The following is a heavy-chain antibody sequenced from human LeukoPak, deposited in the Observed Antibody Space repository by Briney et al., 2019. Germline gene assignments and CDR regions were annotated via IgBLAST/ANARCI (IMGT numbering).Heavy chain of an antibody. CDR1: GDSISSYY. D-gene: IGHD3-9*01. CDR3: ARVPRALRYFDWLPDHFDY. V-gene: IGHV4-59*01. Sequence: SETLSLTCTVSGDSISSYYWSWIRQPPGKGLEWIGYIYYSGSTNYNPSLKSRVTISVDTSKNQFSLKLSSVTAADTAVYYCARVPRALRYFDWLPDHFDYWGQGTLVTVSS. J-gene: IGHJ4*02. CDR2: IYYSGST.